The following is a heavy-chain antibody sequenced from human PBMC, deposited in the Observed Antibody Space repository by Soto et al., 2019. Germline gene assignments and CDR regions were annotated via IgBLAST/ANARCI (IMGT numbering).Heavy chain of an antibody. Sequence: QVQLVESGGGVVQPGRSLRLSCAASGFTFSSYGMHWVRQAPGKGLEWVAVIWYDGSNKYYADSVKGRFTISRDNSKNTLYLQMTSLRAEDTAVYYCARVRDFWSGYYLPHYGMDVWGQGTTVTVSS. D-gene: IGHD3-3*01. CDR1: GFTFSSYG. CDR2: IWYDGSNK. J-gene: IGHJ6*02. CDR3: ARVRDFWSGYYLPHYGMDV. V-gene: IGHV3-33*01.